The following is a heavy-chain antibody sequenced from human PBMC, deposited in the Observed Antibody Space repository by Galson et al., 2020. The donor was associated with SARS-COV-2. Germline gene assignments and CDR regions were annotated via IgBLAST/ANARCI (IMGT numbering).Heavy chain of an antibody. J-gene: IGHJ6*03. CDR2: ISHSGST. CDR1: GGSFSDYS. CDR3: ARGGSRPIMAFDYYYFYMDV. Sequence: VYGGSFSDYSWTWVRQPPGKGLEWIGEISHSGSTNYSPSLKSRVFMSVDTSKNQFSLKLRSVTAADTAVYYCARGGSRPIMAFDYYYFYMDVWGKGTTVTVSS. D-gene: IGHD3-10*01. V-gene: IGHV4-34*01.